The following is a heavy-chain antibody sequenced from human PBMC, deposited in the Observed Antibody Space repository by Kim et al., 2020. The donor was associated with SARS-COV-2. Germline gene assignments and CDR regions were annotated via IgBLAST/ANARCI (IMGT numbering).Heavy chain of an antibody. V-gene: IGHV3-23*01. J-gene: IGHJ6*02. CDR1: GFTFSSYA. D-gene: IGHD6-13*01. Sequence: GGSLRLSCAASGFTFSSYAITWIRQAPGKGLEWVSAISGSGSSTYYAGSVKGRFTISRDNSKNTLYLQMNSLRAEDTAVYYCAKVRRGSSWYYYYGLDAWGQGTTVTVSS. CDR3: AKVRRGSSWYYYYGLDA. CDR2: ISGSGSST.